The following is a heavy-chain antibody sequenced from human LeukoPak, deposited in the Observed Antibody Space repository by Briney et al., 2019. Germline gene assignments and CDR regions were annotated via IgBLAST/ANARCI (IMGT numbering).Heavy chain of an antibody. CDR1: GFTFSNYG. CDR2: IRYDGNNE. Sequence: GGSLRLSCAASGFTFSNYGMHWVRQAPGKGLEWVAFIRYDGNNEYYADSVKGQFTISRDNSKNTVYLQMNSLRAEDTAVYYCAKDRPNYYDSSGHYYRRNGDYWGQGTLVTVSS. J-gene: IGHJ4*02. V-gene: IGHV3-30*02. CDR3: AKDRPNYYDSSGHYYRRNGDY. D-gene: IGHD3-22*01.